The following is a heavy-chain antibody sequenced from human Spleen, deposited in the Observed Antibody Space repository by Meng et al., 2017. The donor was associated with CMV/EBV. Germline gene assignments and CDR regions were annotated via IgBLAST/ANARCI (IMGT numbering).Heavy chain of an antibody. V-gene: IGHV1-69*05. CDR2: VIPVIGIA. J-gene: IGHJ6*02. CDR3: ARRPYDFWSGYVYNNTDV. Sequence: SVKVSCKASGGTFRSHAISWVRRAPGQGLEWMGGVIPVIGIANYAQKFQGRVAITTDESTTTAYMQLSSLRSEDTAVYYCARRPYDFWSGYVYNNTDVWGQGTTVTVSS. D-gene: IGHD3-3*01. CDR1: GGTFRSHA.